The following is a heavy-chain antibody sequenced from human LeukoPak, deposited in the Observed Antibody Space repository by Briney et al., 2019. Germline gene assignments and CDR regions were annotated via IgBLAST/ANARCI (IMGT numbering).Heavy chain of an antibody. CDR2: INGDGTAK. J-gene: IGHJ4*02. CDR1: GFNFNEVW. CDR3: ARDLGFGFFDS. D-gene: IGHD3-16*01. Sequence: GGSLRLSGAASGFNFNEVWMSWVRQAPAKGPEWVANINGDGTAKNYLDSVKGRLTISRDNAVNSLYLQLNSLRAEDTGVYYCARDLGFGFFDSWGQGTLVTVSS. V-gene: IGHV3-7*01.